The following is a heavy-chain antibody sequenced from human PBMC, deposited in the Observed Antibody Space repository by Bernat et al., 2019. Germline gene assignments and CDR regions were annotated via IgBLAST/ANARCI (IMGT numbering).Heavy chain of an antibody. V-gene: IGHV3-21*01. CDR1: GFTFSSFS. Sequence: EVQMVESGGGLVKPGGSLRLSCAASGFTFSSFSMNWVRQALGKGLEWVSSIDSTSTYIYYADSVKGRFTISRDNAKNSLYLQMNNLRAEDTAVYYCAGGAASLPYWGQGTLVTVSS. J-gene: IGHJ4*02. CDR3: AGGAASLPY. CDR2: IDSTSTYI. D-gene: IGHD6-6*01.